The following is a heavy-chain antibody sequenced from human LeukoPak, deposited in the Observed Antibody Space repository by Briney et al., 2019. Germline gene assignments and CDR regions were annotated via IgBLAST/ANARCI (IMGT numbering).Heavy chain of an antibody. CDR2: IYYSGST. J-gene: IGHJ4*02. CDR1: GGSISSYY. V-gene: IGHV4-59*01. CDR3: AREGMATITFDY. D-gene: IGHD5-24*01. Sequence: SETLSLTCTVSGGSISSYYWSWIRQPPGKGLEWIGYIYYSGSTNYNPSLKSRVTISVDTSKNQFSLKLSSVTAADTAVYYCAREGMATITFDYWGQGTLVTVSS.